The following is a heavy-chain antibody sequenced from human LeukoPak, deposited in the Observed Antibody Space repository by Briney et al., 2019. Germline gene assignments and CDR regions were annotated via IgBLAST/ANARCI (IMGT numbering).Heavy chain of an antibody. CDR3: ARDRKDSSAYYFSSDFFDY. CDR1: GFTFSNYW. CDR2: INSDGSTT. J-gene: IGHJ4*02. D-gene: IGHD3-22*01. Sequence: PGGSLRLSCAASGFTFSNYWMHWVRQAPGRGLVWVSRINSDGSTTNYADSVKGRFTISRDNAKNTLYLQMNSLRAEDTAVYYCARDRKDSSAYYFSSDFFDYWGQGNLVTVSS. V-gene: IGHV3-74*01.